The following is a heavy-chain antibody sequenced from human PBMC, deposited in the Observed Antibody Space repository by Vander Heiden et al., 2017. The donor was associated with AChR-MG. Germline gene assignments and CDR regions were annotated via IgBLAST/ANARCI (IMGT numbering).Heavy chain of an antibody. D-gene: IGHD6-25*01. CDR1: GYTFTSYA. V-gene: IGHV1-3*01. Sequence: QVQLVQSGAEVKKPGASVKVSCKASGYTFTSYAMHWVRQAPGQRLEWMGWINAGKGNTKYSQKFQGRVTITRDTSTSTAYMELSSLRSEDTAVYYCARGQSPPRHPSPFDYWGQGTLVTVSS. J-gene: IGHJ4*02. CDR2: INAGKGNT. CDR3: ARGQSPPRHPSPFDY.